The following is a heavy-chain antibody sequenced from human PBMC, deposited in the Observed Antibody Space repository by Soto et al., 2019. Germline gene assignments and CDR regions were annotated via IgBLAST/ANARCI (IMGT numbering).Heavy chain of an antibody. D-gene: IGHD2-15*01. Sequence: QVQLQESGPGLVKPSQTLSLTCTVSGGSISSGGYYWSWIRQHPGKGLEWIGYIYYSGRTYYNPSLKSRVTISVDTYKNQCSLKLNYITAADTAVYYCAREGVAQLEGWFDPWGQGTLVTVSS. J-gene: IGHJ5*02. CDR1: GGSISSGGYY. CDR2: IYYSGRT. CDR3: AREGVAQLEGWFDP. V-gene: IGHV4-31*03.